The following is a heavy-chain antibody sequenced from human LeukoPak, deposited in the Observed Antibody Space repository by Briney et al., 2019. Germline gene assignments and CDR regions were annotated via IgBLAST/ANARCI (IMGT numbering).Heavy chain of an antibody. CDR2: FDPEYGKT. J-gene: IGHJ4*02. CDR1: GYTLTALS. Sequence: ASVTVSCKVSGYTLTALSMHWVRQAPGKGLEWMGGFDPEYGKTIYAQKFQGRVTMTEDTSTDTAYMELSSLGSEDTAVYYCATYTDAYWGQGTLVTVSS. CDR3: ATYTDAY. D-gene: IGHD3-16*01. V-gene: IGHV1-24*01.